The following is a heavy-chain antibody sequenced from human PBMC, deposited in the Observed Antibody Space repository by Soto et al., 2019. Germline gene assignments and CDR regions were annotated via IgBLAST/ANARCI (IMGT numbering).Heavy chain of an antibody. Sequence: SETLSLTCAVYGGSFSGYYWSWIRQPPGKGLEWIGEINHSGSTNYNPSLKSRVTISVDTSKNQFSLELSSVTAADTAVYYCARAVAHWNRKCWFDPWGQGTLVTVSS. J-gene: IGHJ5*02. CDR1: GGSFSGYY. CDR2: INHSGST. CDR3: ARAVAHWNRKCWFDP. D-gene: IGHD1-1*01. V-gene: IGHV4-34*01.